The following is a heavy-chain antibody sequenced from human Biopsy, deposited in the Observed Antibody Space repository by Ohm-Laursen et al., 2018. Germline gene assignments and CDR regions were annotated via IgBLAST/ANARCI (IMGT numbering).Heavy chain of an antibody. CDR2: TSGYNDDT. V-gene: IGHV1-18*04. CDR1: GNTFISYG. J-gene: IGHJ5*02. CDR3: ARDYEVYAKTDCFDP. Sequence: GASVKVSCKTSGNTFISYGISWVRQAPGQGLKWMGWTSGYNDDTNYAQKFQGRLTMTTDTSTSTAYMELRSLRSDDTAVYFCARDYEVYAKTDCFDPWGQGTLVTVSS. D-gene: IGHD2-8*01.